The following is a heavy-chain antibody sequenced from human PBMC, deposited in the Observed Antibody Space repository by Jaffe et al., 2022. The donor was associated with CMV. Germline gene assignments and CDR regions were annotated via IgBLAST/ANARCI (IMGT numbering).Heavy chain of an antibody. J-gene: IGHJ6*03. CDR3: ARGPSYTVGDVESYYYYYMDV. CDR1: GFTFSSYW. D-gene: IGHD3-10*01. Sequence: EVQLVESGGGLVQPGGSLRLSCAASGFTFSSYWMHWVRQAPGKGLVWVSRINSDGSSTSYADSVKGRFTISRDNAKNTLYLQMNSLRAEDTAVYYCARGPSYTVGDVESYYYYYMDVWGKGTTVTVSS. V-gene: IGHV3-74*01. CDR2: INSDGSST.